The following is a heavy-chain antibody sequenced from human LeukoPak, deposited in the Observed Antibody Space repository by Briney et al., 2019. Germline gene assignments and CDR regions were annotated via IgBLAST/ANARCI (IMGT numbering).Heavy chain of an antibody. V-gene: IGHV3-9*01. J-gene: IGHJ4*02. D-gene: IGHD4-23*01. Sequence: GGSLRLSCAASGFTFDDYAMHWVRQAPGKGLEWVSGISWNSGSIGYADSVKGRFTISRDNAKNSLYLQMNSLRAEDTAVYYCAKDGFFYGGNEVDYWGQGTLVTVSS. CDR3: AKDGFFYGGNEVDY. CDR2: ISWNSGSI. CDR1: GFTFDDYA.